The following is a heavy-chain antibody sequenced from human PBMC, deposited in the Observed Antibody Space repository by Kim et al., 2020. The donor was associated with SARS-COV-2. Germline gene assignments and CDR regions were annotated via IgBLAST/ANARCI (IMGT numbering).Heavy chain of an antibody. V-gene: IGHV3-9*01. J-gene: IGHJ4*02. CDR2: ISWNSGSI. CDR1: GFTFDDYA. CDR3: AKDIGILTGYSAFDY. D-gene: IGHD3-9*01. Sequence: LSLTCAASGFTFDDYAMHWVRQAPGNGLEWVSGISWNSGSIDYADSVKGRFTISRDNAKNSLYLQMNSLRAEDTALYYCAKDIGILTGYSAFDYWGQGTLVTVSS.